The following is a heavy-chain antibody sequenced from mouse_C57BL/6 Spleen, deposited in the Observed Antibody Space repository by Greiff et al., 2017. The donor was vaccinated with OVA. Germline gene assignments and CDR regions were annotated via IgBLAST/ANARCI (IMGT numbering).Heavy chain of an antibody. J-gene: IGHJ4*01. CDR2: IWSGGST. CDR3: ARNSYDGYFYAMDY. CDR1: GFSLTSYG. V-gene: IGHV2-2*01. Sequence: VQGVESGPGLVQPSQSLSITCTVSGFSLTSYGVHWVRQSPGKGLEWLGVIWSGGSTDYNAAFISRLSISKDNSKSQVFFKMNSLQADDTAIYYCARNSYDGYFYAMDYWGQGTSVTVSS. D-gene: IGHD2-3*01.